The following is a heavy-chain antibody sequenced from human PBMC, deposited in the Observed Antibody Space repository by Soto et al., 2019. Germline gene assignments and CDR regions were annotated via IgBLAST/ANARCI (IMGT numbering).Heavy chain of an antibody. Sequence: QVQLQESGPGLVKPSQTLSLTCTVSGGSISSGDYYWSWIRQPPGKGLEWIGYIYYSGSTYYNPSLKRRGTISVDTSTNQFSLKLSSVTAADTAVYYCARERPDGARLDPWGQGTLVTVSS. CDR3: ARERPDGARLDP. D-gene: IGHD6-6*01. CDR1: GGSISSGDYY. CDR2: IYYSGST. J-gene: IGHJ5*02. V-gene: IGHV4-30-4*01.